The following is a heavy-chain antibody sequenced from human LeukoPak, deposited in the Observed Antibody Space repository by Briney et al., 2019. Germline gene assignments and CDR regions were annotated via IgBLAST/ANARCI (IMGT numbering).Heavy chain of an antibody. Sequence: GGSLRLSCAASGFTFSNYAMSWVRQAPETGLEWVSGISGSGGTTVLAGPVKGRFAISRDNSNDTLYLQMNSLRAEDTAIYYCAKGDRNTNVDCWGQGTLVTVSS. V-gene: IGHV3-23*01. CDR1: GFTFSNYA. J-gene: IGHJ4*02. CDR2: ISGSGGTT. CDR3: AKGDRNTNVDC. D-gene: IGHD2-2*01.